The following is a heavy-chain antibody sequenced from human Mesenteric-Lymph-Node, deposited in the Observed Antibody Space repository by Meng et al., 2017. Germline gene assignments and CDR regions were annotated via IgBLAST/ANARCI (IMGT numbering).Heavy chain of an antibody. CDR1: GGSISSTSYY. Sequence: QLQLQESGPGLVKPSETLSHTCTVPGGSISSTSYYWGWIRQPPGKGPEWIGSIYYSGSNYHNPSLKSRLTISVDTSKSQLALKLSSVTAADTAVYYCARQIFEFGYGGNSPFDYWGQGTLVTVSS. CDR3: ARQIFEFGYGGNSPFDY. J-gene: IGHJ4*02. CDR2: IYYSGSN. V-gene: IGHV4-39*01. D-gene: IGHD4-23*01.